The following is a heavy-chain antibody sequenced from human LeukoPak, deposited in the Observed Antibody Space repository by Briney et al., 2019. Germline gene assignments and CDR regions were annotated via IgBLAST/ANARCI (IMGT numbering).Heavy chain of an antibody. CDR3: AKDFGAVAGDY. V-gene: IGHV3-30*18. CDR2: ISFDGSNK. CDR1: GFTFSNYD. Sequence: PGGSLRLSCAASGFTFSNYDMHWVRQAPGEGLEWVAVISFDGSNKNYAHSVKGRFTISRDNSNNMLYLQMNSLRAEDTAVYYCAKDFGAVAGDYWGQGTLVTVSS. J-gene: IGHJ4*02. D-gene: IGHD6-19*01.